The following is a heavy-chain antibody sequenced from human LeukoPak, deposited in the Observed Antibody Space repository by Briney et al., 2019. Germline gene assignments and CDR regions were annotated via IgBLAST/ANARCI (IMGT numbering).Heavy chain of an antibody. Sequence: ASVKVSCKASGCTFSSYAISWVRQAPGQGLEWMGRIIPILGIANYAQKFQGRVTITADKSTSTAYMELSSLRSEDTAVYYCARTLYYYGSGSYGNNWFDPWGQGTLVTVSS. V-gene: IGHV1-69*04. CDR3: ARTLYYYGSGSYGNNWFDP. CDR2: IIPILGIA. J-gene: IGHJ5*02. D-gene: IGHD3-10*01. CDR1: GCTFSSYA.